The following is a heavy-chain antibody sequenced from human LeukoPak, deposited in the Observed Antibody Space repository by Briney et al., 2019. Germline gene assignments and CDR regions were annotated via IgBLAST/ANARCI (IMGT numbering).Heavy chain of an antibody. D-gene: IGHD3-3*01. V-gene: IGHV3-23*01. CDR1: GFTFSSYA. CDR2: ISGSGSST. CDR3: ARDLERDFWSGYHPAYGMDV. Sequence: PGGSLRLSCAASGFTFSSYAMSWVRQAPGKGLEWVSAISGSGSSTYYADSVKGRFTISRDNSKNTLYLQMNSLRAEDTAVYYCARDLERDFWSGYHPAYGMDVWGQGTTVTVSS. J-gene: IGHJ6*02.